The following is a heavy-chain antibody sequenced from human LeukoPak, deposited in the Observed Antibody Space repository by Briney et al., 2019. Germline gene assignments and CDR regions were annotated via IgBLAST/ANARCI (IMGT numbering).Heavy chain of an antibody. CDR2: IIPIFGTA. Sequence: SVKVSCKASGGTFSSYAISWVRQAPGQGLEWMGGIIPIFGTANYAQKFQGRVTITTDESTSTAYMELSSLRSEDTAVYYCAASGYSSGWYQGDWFDPWGQGTLVTVSS. J-gene: IGHJ5*02. CDR3: AASGYSSGWYQGDWFDP. D-gene: IGHD6-19*01. CDR1: GGTFSSYA. V-gene: IGHV1-69*05.